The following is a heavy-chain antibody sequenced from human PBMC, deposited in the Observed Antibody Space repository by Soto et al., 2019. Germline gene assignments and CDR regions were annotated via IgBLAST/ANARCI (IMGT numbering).Heavy chain of an antibody. Sequence: ASVKVSCKASGYTFTSYAMNWVRQAPGQGLEWMGWINTNTGNPTYAQGFTGRFVFSLDTSVSTAYLQICSLKAEDTAVYYCARTAENDENWGPDYWGQGTLVTVSS. CDR3: ARTAENDENWGPDY. J-gene: IGHJ4*02. CDR2: INTNTGNP. V-gene: IGHV7-4-1*01. CDR1: GYTFTSYA. D-gene: IGHD7-27*01.